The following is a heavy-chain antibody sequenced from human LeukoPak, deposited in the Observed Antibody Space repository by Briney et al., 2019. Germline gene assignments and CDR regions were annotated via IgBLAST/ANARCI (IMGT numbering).Heavy chain of an antibody. Sequence: SVKVSCKASGGTFSSYAISWVRQAPGQGLEWMGGIIPIFGTANYAQKFQGRVTITADESTSTAYMELSSLRSEDTAVYYCAREGGFYCSSTSCPPYNWFDPWGQGTLVTASS. J-gene: IGHJ5*02. CDR1: GGTFSSYA. D-gene: IGHD2-2*01. CDR2: IIPIFGTA. V-gene: IGHV1-69*13. CDR3: AREGGFYCSSTSCPPYNWFDP.